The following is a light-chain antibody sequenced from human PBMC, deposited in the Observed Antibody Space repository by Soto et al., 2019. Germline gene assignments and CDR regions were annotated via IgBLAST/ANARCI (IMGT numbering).Light chain of an antibody. CDR2: GAS. CDR3: QQYNNWPPVK. CDR1: QSVSSN. J-gene: IGKJ4*02. V-gene: IGKV3-15*01. Sequence: EIVMTQSPATLSVSPGERATLSCRASQSVSSNLAWYQQKAGQAPRILIYGASTRATGIPARCSGSGSGTEYTHPISSLESEDFAFYYCQQYNNWPPVKFGGWTKVEIK.